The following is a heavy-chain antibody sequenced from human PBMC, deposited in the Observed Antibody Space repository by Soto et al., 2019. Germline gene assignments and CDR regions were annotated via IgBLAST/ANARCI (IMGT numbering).Heavy chain of an antibody. V-gene: IGHV4-59*01. D-gene: IGHD3-22*01. CDR1: GDSISSYY. CDR3: ALRSMAVVPEY. Sequence: QVQLQESGPGLVKSSETLSLTCAVSGDSISSYYCMWIRQPPGKGLESIGYLYYGRSANYNPSLKSRVSLSVDTSTNRCSLTLISMTSADTAFYYCALRSMAVVPEYWGQGTMVTVSS. J-gene: IGHJ4*02. CDR2: LYYGRSA.